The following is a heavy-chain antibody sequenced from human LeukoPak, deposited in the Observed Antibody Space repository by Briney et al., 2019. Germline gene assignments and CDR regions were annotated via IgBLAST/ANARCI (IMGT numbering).Heavy chain of an antibody. V-gene: IGHV3-23*01. D-gene: IGHD3-3*01. J-gene: IGHJ5*02. Sequence: GGSLRLSCAAFGFTFSSYAMSGVRQAPGKGLDWVSSISGSGGSTYYADSVKGRFTISRDNSKNTLYLQTTSLRAEDTAVYYCAKVPKGSIRWFDPWGQGTLVTVSS. CDR3: AKVPKGSIRWFDP. CDR2: ISGSGGST. CDR1: GFTFSSYA.